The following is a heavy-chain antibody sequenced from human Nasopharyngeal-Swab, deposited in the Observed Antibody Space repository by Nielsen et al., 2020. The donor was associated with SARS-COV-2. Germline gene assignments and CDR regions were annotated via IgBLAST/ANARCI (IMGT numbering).Heavy chain of an antibody. V-gene: IGHV3-30*18. D-gene: IGHD3-9*01. Sequence: GESLKISCAASGFIFSGYGMHWVRQAPGKGLEWVALISYDGSNKFYADPVKGRFTISRDNSKNTLYLQMNSLRAEDTAVYYCAKDRYFAHYYFDYWGQGTLVTVSS. J-gene: IGHJ4*02. CDR1: GFIFSGYG. CDR3: AKDRYFAHYYFDY. CDR2: ISYDGSNK.